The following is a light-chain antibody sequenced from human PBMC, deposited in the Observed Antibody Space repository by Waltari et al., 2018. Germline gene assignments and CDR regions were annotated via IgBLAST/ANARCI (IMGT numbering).Light chain of an antibody. J-gene: IGKJ4*01. CDR2: AAS. CDR1: QSISHY. CDR3: QQSYTSPEVT. V-gene: IGKV1-39*01. Sequence: DIQLTQSPASLSAYVGDRVTIPCRASQSISHYLNWYQQQPGKAPNPLIYAASNLRSGVPSRFSGSGSGTDFTLTISSLQPEDFATYYCQQSYTSPEVTFGGGTKME.